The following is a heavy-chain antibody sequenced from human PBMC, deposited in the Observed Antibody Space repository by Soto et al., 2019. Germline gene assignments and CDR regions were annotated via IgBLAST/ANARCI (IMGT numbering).Heavy chain of an antibody. V-gene: IGHV1-69*01. D-gene: IGHD1-26*01. CDR1: GGTFSTYG. J-gene: IGHJ4*02. CDR2: IIPVFGTA. Sequence: QVQLVQSGAEVKKPGSSVKVSCKTSGGTFSTYGISWVRQAPGQGLEWMGGIIPVFGTANYAQNFQGRVTITADGSTSTTYMELSSLTYADTAIYYCARDRKTYSGRSHDFNFWGQGTLVTVSS. CDR3: ARDRKTYSGRSHDFNF.